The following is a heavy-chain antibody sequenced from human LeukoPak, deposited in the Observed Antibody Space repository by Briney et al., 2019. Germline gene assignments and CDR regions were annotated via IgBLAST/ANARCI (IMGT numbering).Heavy chain of an antibody. CDR2: IRYDGSNK. J-gene: IGHJ4*02. V-gene: IGHV3-30*02. CDR1: GFPFSSYG. D-gene: IGHD3-3*01. Sequence: PGGSLRLSCAASGFPFSSYGMHWVRQAPGKGLEWLAFIRYDGSNKYYADSVKGRFTISRDNSKNPLYLQMNSLRAEDAAVYYCAKVYDFWSGYYLDYWGQGTLVTVSS. CDR3: AKVYDFWSGYYLDY.